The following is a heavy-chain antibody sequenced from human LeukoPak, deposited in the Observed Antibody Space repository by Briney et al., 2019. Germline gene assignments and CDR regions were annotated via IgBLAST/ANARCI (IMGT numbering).Heavy chain of an antibody. CDR2: INPSGGST. V-gene: IGHV1-46*01. J-gene: IGHJ4*02. CDR1: GYTFTSYD. D-gene: IGHD3-22*01. Sequence: ASVKVSCKASGYTFTSYDINWVRQATGQGLEWMGIINPSGGSTSYAQKFQGRVTMTRDMSTSTVYMELSSLRSEDTAVYYCARDRIEYYYDSSGYDFDYWGQGTLVTVSS. CDR3: ARDRIEYYYDSSGYDFDY.